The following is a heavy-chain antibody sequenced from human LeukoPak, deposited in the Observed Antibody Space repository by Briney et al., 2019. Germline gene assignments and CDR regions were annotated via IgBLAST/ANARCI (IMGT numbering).Heavy chain of an antibody. CDR2: INHSGST. CDR3: AREIRYCSSTSCRYYYYYYYMDV. CDR1: GDSISGFY. V-gene: IGHV4-34*01. J-gene: IGHJ6*03. Sequence: PSETLSLTCTVSGDSISGFYWNWIRQPPGKGLEWIGEINHSGSTNYNPSLKSRVTISVDTSKNQFSLKLSSVTAADTAVYYCAREIRYCSSTSCRYYYYYYYMDVWGKGTTVTVSS. D-gene: IGHD2-2*01.